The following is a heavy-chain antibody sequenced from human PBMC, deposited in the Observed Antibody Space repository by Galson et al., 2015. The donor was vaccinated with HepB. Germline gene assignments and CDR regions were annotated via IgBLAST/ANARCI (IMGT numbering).Heavy chain of an antibody. V-gene: IGHV3-7*01. J-gene: IGHJ6*03. Sequence: SLRLSCAASGFTFSSYWMSWVRQAPGKGLEWVANIKQDGSEKYYVDSVKGRFTISRDNAKNSLYLQMNSLRAEDTAVYYCARERYYYDSSGAGYMDVWGKGTTVTVSS. CDR2: IKQDGSEK. D-gene: IGHD3-22*01. CDR3: ARERYYYDSSGAGYMDV. CDR1: GFTFSSYW.